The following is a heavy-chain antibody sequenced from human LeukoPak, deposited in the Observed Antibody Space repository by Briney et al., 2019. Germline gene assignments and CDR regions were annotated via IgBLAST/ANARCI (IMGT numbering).Heavy chain of an antibody. CDR1: GFTFSSYS. CDR2: ISSSSSTI. Sequence: PGGSLRLSCAASGFTFSSYSMNWVRQAPGKGLEWVSYISSSSSTIYYADSVKGRFTISRDNAKNSLYLQMNSLRDEDTAVYYCARNPGVWSGGSCYYPFDYWGQGTLVTVSS. V-gene: IGHV3-48*02. D-gene: IGHD2-15*01. CDR3: ARNPGVWSGGSCYYPFDY. J-gene: IGHJ4*02.